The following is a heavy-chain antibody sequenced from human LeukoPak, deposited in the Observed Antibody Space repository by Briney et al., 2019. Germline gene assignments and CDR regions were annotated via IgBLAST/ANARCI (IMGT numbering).Heavy chain of an antibody. D-gene: IGHD3-3*01. J-gene: IGHJ3*02. Sequence: QPGGSLRLSCAASGFTFSSYAMSWVRQAPGKGLEWVSAISGSGGSTYYADSVKGRFTISRDNSKNTLYLQMNSLRAEDTAVYYCAKVETYYDFWSGYSLVKNAFDIWGQGTMVTVSS. V-gene: IGHV3-23*01. CDR2: ISGSGGST. CDR3: AKVETYYDFWSGYSLVKNAFDI. CDR1: GFTFSSYA.